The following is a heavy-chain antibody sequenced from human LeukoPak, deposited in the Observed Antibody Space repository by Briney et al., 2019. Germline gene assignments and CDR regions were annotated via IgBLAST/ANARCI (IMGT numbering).Heavy chain of an antibody. V-gene: IGHV1-3*02. CDR2: TNGATGNT. J-gene: IGHJ4*02. Sequence: ASVTVSCMASGYSFINYALHWLRQAPGQRLEWMGWTNGATGNTRFSQDFQGRLTITIDTSASTSYMELSSLRSEDTAVYYCARSPGGNARTWLDYWGQGTLVTVSS. CDR3: ARSPGGNARTWLDY. CDR1: GYSFINYA. D-gene: IGHD4-23*01.